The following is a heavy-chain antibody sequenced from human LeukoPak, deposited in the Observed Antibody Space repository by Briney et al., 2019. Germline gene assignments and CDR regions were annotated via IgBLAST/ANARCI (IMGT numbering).Heavy chain of an antibody. CDR1: GYTFSTYD. Sequence: ASVKVSCKASGYTFSTYDINWVRQAPGQGLEWMGWMNPNSGNTGYAQEFQGRVAMTRDTSISSAYMELRSLISDDTAVYYRARGGTIYDTILEDPFDIWGQGTMVTVSS. V-gene: IGHV1-8*01. D-gene: IGHD3-22*01. CDR2: MNPNSGNT. CDR3: ARGGTIYDTILEDPFDI. J-gene: IGHJ3*02.